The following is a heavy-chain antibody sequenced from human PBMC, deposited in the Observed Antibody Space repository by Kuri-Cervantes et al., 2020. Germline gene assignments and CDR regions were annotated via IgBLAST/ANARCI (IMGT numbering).Heavy chain of an antibody. CDR2: ISAYNGNT. Sequence: ASVKVSCKASGYTFTSYDINWVRQAPGQGLEWMGWISAYNGNTNYAQKFQGRVTMTTDTSTSTAYMELRSLRSDDTAVYYCARDQGGYDPYYFDYWGQGTLVTVSS. J-gene: IGHJ4*02. CDR1: GYTFTSYD. CDR3: ARDQGGYDPYYFDY. V-gene: IGHV1-18*01. D-gene: IGHD5-12*01.